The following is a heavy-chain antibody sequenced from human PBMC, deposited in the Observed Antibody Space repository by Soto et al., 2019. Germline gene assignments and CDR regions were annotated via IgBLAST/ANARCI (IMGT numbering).Heavy chain of an antibody. CDR3: ARATYDSSTYYLDY. CDR2: IYYTGNT. V-gene: IGHV4-30-4*01. Sequence: QMQLQESGPGLVKPSQTLSLTCTVSGASISGGDYYWTWIRQPPGKGLEWLGSIYYTGNTYSNPSLESRLSISVDPSNNQFALRLTSVTAPDTAIYYCARATYDSSTYYLDYWGQGTLVTVSS. J-gene: IGHJ4*02. CDR1: GASISGGDYY. D-gene: IGHD3-22*01.